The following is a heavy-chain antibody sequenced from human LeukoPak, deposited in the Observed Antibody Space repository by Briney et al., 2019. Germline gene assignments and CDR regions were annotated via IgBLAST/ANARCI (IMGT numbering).Heavy chain of an antibody. D-gene: IGHD2-21*02. V-gene: IGHV1-69*01. J-gene: IGHJ5*02. CDR1: GGTFSSYA. CDR3: ARDLVVVTASGFDP. CDR2: IIPIFGTA. Sequence: SVKVSCTASGGTFSSYAISWVRQAPGQGLEWMGGIIPIFGTANYAQKFQGRVTITADESTSTAYMELSSLRSEDTAVYYCARDLVVVTASGFDPWGRGTLVTVSS.